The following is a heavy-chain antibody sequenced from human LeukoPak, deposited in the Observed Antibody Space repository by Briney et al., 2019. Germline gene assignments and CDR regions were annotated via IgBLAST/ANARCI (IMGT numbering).Heavy chain of an antibody. CDR2: INYSGST. Sequence: SETLSLTCTVSGASISPYYWTWIRQPPGKGLEWIGYINYSGSTNYNPSLKSRVTISVDTSKNQFSLKLTSVTAADTAVYYCARVRGYFHEESLSFDYWGQGTLVTVSS. D-gene: IGHD3-10*01. J-gene: IGHJ4*02. CDR1: GASISPYY. V-gene: IGHV4-59*01. CDR3: ARVRGYFHEESLSFDY.